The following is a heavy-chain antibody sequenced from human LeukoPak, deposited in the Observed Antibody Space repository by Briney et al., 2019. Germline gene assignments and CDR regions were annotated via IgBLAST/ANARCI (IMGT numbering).Heavy chain of an antibody. CDR3: ARDSSGWYGVSQCFDY. Sequence: GGSLRLSCAASGFTFSSYEMNWVRQAPGKGLEWVSYISSSGSTIYYADSVKGRFTISRDNAKNSLYLQMNSLRAEDTAVCYCARDSSGWYGVSQCFDYWGQGTLVTVSS. CDR1: GFTFSSYE. V-gene: IGHV3-48*03. CDR2: ISSSGSTI. J-gene: IGHJ4*02. D-gene: IGHD6-19*01.